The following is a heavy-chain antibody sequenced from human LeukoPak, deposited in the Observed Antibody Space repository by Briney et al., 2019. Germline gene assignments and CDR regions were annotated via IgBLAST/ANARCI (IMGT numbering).Heavy chain of an antibody. CDR2: IYPGDSDT. CDR3: ARVEALRHAP. Sequence: GESLHFSCKASGYNFASSWIGWVRQMPGKGLEWMGIIYPGDSDTRYSPSFQGQVTMSADKSITTAYLQWSSLKASDTAMYFCARVEALRHAPWGRETLVTVSS. V-gene: IGHV5-51*01. J-gene: IGHJ5*02. CDR1: GYNFASSW.